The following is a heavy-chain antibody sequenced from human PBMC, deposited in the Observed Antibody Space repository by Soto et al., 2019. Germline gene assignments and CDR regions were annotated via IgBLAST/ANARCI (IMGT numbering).Heavy chain of an antibody. CDR2: ISSTTNYI. CDR1: GFTFNRYS. CDR3: ARESDDLPANFYY. V-gene: IGHV3-21*06. Sequence: PGGSLRLSCAASGFTFNRYSMNWVRQAPGKGLEWVSSISSTTNYIYYGDSMKGRFTISRDNAKNSLYLEMNSLRAEDTAVYYCARESDDLPANFYYCVQGTLGTVSS. J-gene: IGHJ4*02. D-gene: IGHD1-1*01.